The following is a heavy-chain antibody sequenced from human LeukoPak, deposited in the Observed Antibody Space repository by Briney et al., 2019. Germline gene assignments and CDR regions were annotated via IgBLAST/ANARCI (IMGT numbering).Heavy chain of an antibody. J-gene: IGHJ6*02. CDR1: GGSFSGYY. D-gene: IGHD3-3*01. Sequence: SETLSLTCAVYGGSFSGYYWSWSRQPPGKGLEWIGEINHSGSTNYNPSLKSRVTISVDTSKNQFSLKLSSVTAADTAVYYCARGDYDFWSGYDYYYYGMDVWGQGTTVTVSS. CDR2: INHSGST. CDR3: ARGDYDFWSGYDYYYYGMDV. V-gene: IGHV4-34*01.